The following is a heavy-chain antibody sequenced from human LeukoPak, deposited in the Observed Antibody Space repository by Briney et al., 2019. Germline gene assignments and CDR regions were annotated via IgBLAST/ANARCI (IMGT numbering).Heavy chain of an antibody. CDR1: GGSISSYY. CDR2: IYYSGST. D-gene: IGHD2-2*02. J-gene: IGHJ6*02. CDR3: ARGTIRQYYYYGMDV. V-gene: IGHV4-59*01. Sequence: KSSETLSLTCTVSGGSISSYYWSWIRQPPGKGLEWIGYIYYSGSTNYNPSLKSRVTISVDTSKNQFSLKLSSVTAVDTAVYYCARGTIRQYYYYGMDVWGQGTTVTVSS.